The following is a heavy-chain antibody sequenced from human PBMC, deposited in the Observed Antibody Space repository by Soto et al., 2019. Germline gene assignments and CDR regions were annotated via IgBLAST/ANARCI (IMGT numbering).Heavy chain of an antibody. V-gene: IGHV3-30-3*01. CDR1: GFTFSSYA. CDR3: ARAGCDGGSCYTLVGLRYGMDV. D-gene: IGHD2-15*01. Sequence: QVQLVESGGDVVQPGRSLRLSCAASGFTFSSYAMYWVRQAPGKGLGWVAVISYDGNNKYYADSVKGRFTISRDNSKNTLYLQMNSLRAEDTAVYYCARAGCDGGSCYTLVGLRYGMDVWGQGTTVTVSS. J-gene: IGHJ6*02. CDR2: ISYDGNNK.